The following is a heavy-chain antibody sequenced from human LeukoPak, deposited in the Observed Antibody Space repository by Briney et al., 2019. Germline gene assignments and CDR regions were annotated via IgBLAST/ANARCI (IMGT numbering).Heavy chain of an antibody. Sequence: SETLSLTRTVSGGSISSYYWSWIRQPPGKGLEWIRYIYYSGSTNYNPSLKSRVTISVDTSKNQFSPKLSSVTAADTAVYYCARAFRSTGGRNWFDPWGQGTLVTVSS. J-gene: IGHJ5*02. V-gene: IGHV4-59*01. CDR2: IYYSGST. CDR3: ARAFRSTGGRNWFDP. D-gene: IGHD3-16*01. CDR1: GGSISSYY.